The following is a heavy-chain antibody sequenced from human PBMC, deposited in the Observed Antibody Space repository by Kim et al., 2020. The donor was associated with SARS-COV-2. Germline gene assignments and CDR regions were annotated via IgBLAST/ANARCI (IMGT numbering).Heavy chain of an antibody. CDR3: ARWDDYDILTGYSSAWFDP. Sequence: SETLSLTCTVSGGSISSSSYYWGWIRQPPGKGLEWIGSIYYSGSTYYNPSLKSRVTISVDTSKNQFSLKLSSVTAADTAVYYCARWDDYDILTGYSSAWFDPWGQGTLVTVSS. CDR2: IYYSGST. CDR1: GGSISSSSYY. D-gene: IGHD3-9*01. J-gene: IGHJ5*02. V-gene: IGHV4-39*01.